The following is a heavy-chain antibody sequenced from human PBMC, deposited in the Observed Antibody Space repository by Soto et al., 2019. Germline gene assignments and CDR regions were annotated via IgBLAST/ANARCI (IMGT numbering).Heavy chain of an antibody. Sequence: QLQLQESGPGLVKPSETLSLTCTVSGGSISSSSYYWGWIRQPPGKGLEWIGSIYYSGSTYYNPSLKSRVTISVDTSKNQFSLKLSSVTAADTAVYYCARHLGGGGYTGGPYYFDYWGQGTLVTVSS. D-gene: IGHD5-18*01. CDR2: IYYSGST. J-gene: IGHJ4*02. V-gene: IGHV4-39*01. CDR1: GGSISSSSYY. CDR3: ARHLGGGGYTGGPYYFDY.